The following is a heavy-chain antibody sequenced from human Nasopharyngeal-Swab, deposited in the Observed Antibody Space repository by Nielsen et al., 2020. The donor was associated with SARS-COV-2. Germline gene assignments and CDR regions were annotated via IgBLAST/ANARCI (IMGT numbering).Heavy chain of an antibody. V-gene: IGHV3-23*01. CDR2: ISGSGGST. CDR3: AKAARITMIVVYDY. J-gene: IGHJ4*02. D-gene: IGHD3-22*01. Sequence: WIRQPPGKGLEWVSAISGSGGSTYYADSVKGRFTISRDNSKNTLYLQMNGLRAEDTAVYYCAKAARITMIVVYDYWGQGTLVTVSS.